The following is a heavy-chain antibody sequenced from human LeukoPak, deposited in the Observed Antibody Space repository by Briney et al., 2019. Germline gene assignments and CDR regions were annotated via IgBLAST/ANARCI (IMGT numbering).Heavy chain of an antibody. J-gene: IGHJ4*02. CDR2: IKQDGSEK. Sequence: GGSLRLSCAASGFTFSSYWMSWVRQAPGKGLEWVANIKQDGSEKYYVDSVKGRFTISRDNAKNSLYLQMNSLRAEDTAVYYCARDQMDRGYYGSGSPDYFDYWGQGTLVTVSS. CDR3: ARDQMDRGYYGSGSPDYFDY. V-gene: IGHV3-7*03. CDR1: GFTFSSYW. D-gene: IGHD3-10*01.